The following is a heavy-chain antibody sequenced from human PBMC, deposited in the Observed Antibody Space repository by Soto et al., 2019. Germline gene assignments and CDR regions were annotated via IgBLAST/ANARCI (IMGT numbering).Heavy chain of an antibody. CDR3: ARDRDDYGSGNYYNRIDF. D-gene: IGHD3-10*01. Sequence: QVQLVQSGAEVKKPGSSVKVSCKASGGIFSTYAISWLRQAPGQGLEWMGGIIPIFGTPNYAQRFQGRVTITADEXXXXXXXXXXXXXXXXXAVYYCARDRDDYGSGNYYNRIDFWGQGTLVTVSS. J-gene: IGHJ4*02. CDR2: IIPIFGTP. V-gene: IGHV1-69*01. CDR1: GGIFSTYA.